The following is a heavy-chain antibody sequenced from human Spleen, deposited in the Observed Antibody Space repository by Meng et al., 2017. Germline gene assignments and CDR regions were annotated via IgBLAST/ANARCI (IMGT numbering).Heavy chain of an antibody. Sequence: QVQLVQSGAEVRKPGSPVKGSCKASGGTFSGYAISWVRQAPGQGLEWMGGIIPIFGTANYAQKFQGRVTITADESTSTAYMELSSLRSEDTAVYYCARGGRSESGVANLYYFDYWGQGTLVTVPS. D-gene: IGHD5-12*01. CDR1: GGTFSGYA. J-gene: IGHJ4*02. CDR2: IIPIFGTA. V-gene: IGHV1-69*01. CDR3: ARGGRSESGVANLYYFDY.